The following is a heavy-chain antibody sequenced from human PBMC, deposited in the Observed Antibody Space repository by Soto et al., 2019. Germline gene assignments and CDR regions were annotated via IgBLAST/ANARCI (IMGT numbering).Heavy chain of an antibody. CDR3: TKGSFLRGEEIY. Sequence: EVQLLESGGGLVQPGGSLILSCAASGYTFSNHAMSWFRQAPGKGLEWVSAMGPSGTTTYYADSVEGRFTISRDTSRNTLYLQMNSLRAEDTALYYCTKGSFLRGEEIYWGQGVLVTVSS. J-gene: IGHJ4*02. CDR2: MGPSGTTT. V-gene: IGHV3-23*01. CDR1: GYTFSNHA. D-gene: IGHD3-3*01.